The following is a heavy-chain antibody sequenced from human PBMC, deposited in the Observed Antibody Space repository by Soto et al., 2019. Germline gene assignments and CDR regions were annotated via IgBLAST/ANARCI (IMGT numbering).Heavy chain of an antibody. CDR2: IRSKANSYAT. J-gene: IGHJ6*03. CDR3: TRAGPVAAAGTPYHYYYMDV. D-gene: IGHD6-13*01. Sequence: ESGGGLVQPGGSLKLSCAASGFTFSGSAMHWVRQASGKGLEWVGRIRSKANSYATAYAASVKGRFTISRDDSKNTAYLQMNSLKTEDTAVYYCTRAGPVAAAGTPYHYYYMDVWGKGTTVTVS. V-gene: IGHV3-73*01. CDR1: GFTFSGSA.